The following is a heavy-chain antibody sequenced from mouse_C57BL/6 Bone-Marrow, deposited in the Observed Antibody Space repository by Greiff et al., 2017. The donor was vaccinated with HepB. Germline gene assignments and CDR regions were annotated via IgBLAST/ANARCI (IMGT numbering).Heavy chain of an antibody. V-gene: IGHV1-64*01. Sequence: VQLQQPGAELVKPGASVKLSCKASGYTFTSYWMHWVKQRPGQGLEWIGMIHPNSGSTNYNEKFKSKATLTVDKSSSTAYMQLSSLTSEDSAVYYCARDDYGSRSWFGYWGQGALVTVSA. CDR3: ARDDYGSRSWFGY. CDR2: IHPNSGST. CDR1: GYTFTSYW. J-gene: IGHJ3*01. D-gene: IGHD1-1*01.